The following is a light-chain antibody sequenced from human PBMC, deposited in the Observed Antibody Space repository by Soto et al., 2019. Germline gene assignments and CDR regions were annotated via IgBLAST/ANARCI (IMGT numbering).Light chain of an antibody. CDR3: QQYGSSLPVI. Sequence: EIVLTQSPGTLSLSPGERATLYCRASQSVTTNYIAWYQQRPGRAPRLLIHTASSRATGIPDRFSGSGSGTDFTLTISRLEPEDFAVYYCQQYGSSLPVIFGGGTKVDIK. CDR2: TAS. CDR1: QSVTTNY. J-gene: IGKJ4*01. V-gene: IGKV3-20*01.